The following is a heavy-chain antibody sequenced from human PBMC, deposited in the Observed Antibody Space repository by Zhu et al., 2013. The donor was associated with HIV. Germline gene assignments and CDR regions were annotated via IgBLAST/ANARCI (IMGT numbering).Heavy chain of an antibody. V-gene: IGHV1-69*01. CDR2: IIPIFGTA. D-gene: IGHD5-12*01. J-gene: IGHJ6*02. CDR1: GGTFSSYA. CDR3: ASGEARGYDYGSYYYGMDV. Sequence: QVQLVQSGAEVKKPGSSVKVSCKASGGTFSSYAISWVRQAPGQGLEWMGGIIPIFGTANYAQKFQGRVTITADESTSTAYMELSSLRSEDTAVYYCASGEARGYDYGSYYYGMDVWGQGTTVTVSS.